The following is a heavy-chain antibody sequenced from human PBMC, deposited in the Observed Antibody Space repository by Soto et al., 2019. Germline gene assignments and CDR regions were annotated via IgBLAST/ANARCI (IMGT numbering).Heavy chain of an antibody. CDR2: ISAYNGNT. D-gene: IGHD3-16*02. V-gene: IGHV1-18*01. CDR1: GYTFTSYG. Sequence: QVQLVQSGAEVKKPGASVKVSCKASGYTFTSYGISWVRQAPGQGLEWMGWISAYNGNTNYAQKLQGRVTMTTDTSTSTAYMELRSLRSDDTAVYYCARAKGYRGYDYDYIWGSYRFPYFDYWGQGTLVTVSS. J-gene: IGHJ4*02. CDR3: ARAKGYRGYDYDYIWGSYRFPYFDY.